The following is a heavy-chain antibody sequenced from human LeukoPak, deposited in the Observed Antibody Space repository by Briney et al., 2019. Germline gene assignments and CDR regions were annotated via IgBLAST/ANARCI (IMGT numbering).Heavy chain of an antibody. V-gene: IGHV3-48*03. CDR3: ARDSGKYYISWYFDL. CDR1: GFTLSSSE. CDR2: IAVDDTK. J-gene: IGHJ2*01. D-gene: IGHD1-26*01. Sequence: GGSLRLSCAASGFTLSSSEMNWVRQAPGKGLEWVAFIAVDDTKYYADSVKGRFTVSRDNAKNSLYLQVNSLRAEDTAVYYCARDSGKYYISWYFDLWGRGTLVTVSS.